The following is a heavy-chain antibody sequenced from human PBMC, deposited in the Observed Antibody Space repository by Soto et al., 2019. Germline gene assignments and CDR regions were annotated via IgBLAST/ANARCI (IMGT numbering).Heavy chain of an antibody. Sequence: PSETLSLTCTVSGGSISSYYWSWIRQPPGKGLEWIGYIYYSGSTNYNPSLKSRVTISVDTSKNQFSLKLSSVTAADTAVYYCARHLTVYDFWSGSLYYYYYGMDVWGQGTTVTVSS. V-gene: IGHV4-59*08. CDR1: GGSISSYY. CDR3: ARHLTVYDFWSGSLYYYYYGMDV. D-gene: IGHD3-3*01. J-gene: IGHJ6*02. CDR2: IYYSGST.